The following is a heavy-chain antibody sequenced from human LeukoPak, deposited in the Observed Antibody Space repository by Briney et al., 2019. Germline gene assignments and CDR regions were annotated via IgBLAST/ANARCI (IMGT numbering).Heavy chain of an antibody. CDR2: ISAYNGNT. CDR3: AREVYCSGGSCYFDY. V-gene: IGHV1-18*04. Sequence: ASVKVSCKASGYTFTGYYMHWVRQAPGQGLEWMGWISAYNGNTNYAQKLQGRVTMTTDTSTSTAYMELRSLRSDDTAVYYCAREVYCSGGSCYFDYWGQGTLVTVSS. D-gene: IGHD2-15*01. J-gene: IGHJ4*02. CDR1: GYTFTGYY.